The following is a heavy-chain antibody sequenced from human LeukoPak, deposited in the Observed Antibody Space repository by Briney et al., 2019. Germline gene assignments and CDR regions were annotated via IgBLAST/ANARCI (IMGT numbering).Heavy chain of an antibody. V-gene: IGHV1-69*13. CDR2: IIPIFGTA. J-gene: IGHJ6*03. Sequence: SVKVSCKGAGGTFSCDAISGLRQAPGQGLEWMGGIIPIFGTANYAQKFQGRVTITADESTSTAYMELSSLRSEDTAVYYYEPPIVVLTAAMPNYYMDVWGKGTTVTVSS. CDR3: EPPIVVLTAAMPNYYMDV. CDR1: GGTFSCDA. D-gene: IGHD2-2*01.